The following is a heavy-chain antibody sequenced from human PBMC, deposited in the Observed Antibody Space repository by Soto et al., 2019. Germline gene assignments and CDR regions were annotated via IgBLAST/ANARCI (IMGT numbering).Heavy chain of an antibody. V-gene: IGHV4-39*01. D-gene: IGHD2-21*01. J-gene: IGHJ4*02. CDR3: ARALVFYDY. CDR2: IHSTGNT. Sequence: SETLSLTCTVSGGSISGTSYFWGWSRQPPGKGLEWIGSIHSTGNTYYNPSLMSRVTISVDTSKNQFSLILSSVTAADTAVYYCARALVFYDYWGQGALVTVSS. CDR1: GGSISGTSYF.